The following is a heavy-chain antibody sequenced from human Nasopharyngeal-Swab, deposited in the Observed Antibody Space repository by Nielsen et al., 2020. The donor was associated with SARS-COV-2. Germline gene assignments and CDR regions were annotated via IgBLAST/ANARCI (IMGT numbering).Heavy chain of an antibody. Sequence: GESLKISCKGSGYSFTSYWIGWVRQVPGKGLEWMGIIYPGYSYTSYSPSFQGQVTISDDKSISTAYLQWSSLKASDTAMYYCARRQGYYDSSGNLDYWGQGTLVTVSS. V-gene: IGHV5-51*01. CDR1: GYSFTSYW. CDR2: IYPGYSYT. J-gene: IGHJ4*02. D-gene: IGHD3-22*01. CDR3: ARRQGYYDSSGNLDY.